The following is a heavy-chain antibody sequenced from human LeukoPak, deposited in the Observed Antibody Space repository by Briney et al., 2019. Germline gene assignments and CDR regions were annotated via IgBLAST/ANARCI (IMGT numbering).Heavy chain of an antibody. CDR1: GFTFSSYA. CDR2: ISGSGGST. Sequence: GGSLRLSCASSGFTFSSYAMRWVRQAPGQGLEWVSAISGSGGSTYYADSVKGRFTISRDNSKNTLYLQMSSLRDEDTAVYYCAREMTTTEPFDYWGQGTLVTVSS. V-gene: IGHV3-23*01. CDR3: AREMTTTEPFDY. D-gene: IGHD5-24*01. J-gene: IGHJ4*02.